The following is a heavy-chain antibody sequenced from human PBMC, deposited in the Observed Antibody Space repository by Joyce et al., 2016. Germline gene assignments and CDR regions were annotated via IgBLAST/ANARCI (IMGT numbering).Heavy chain of an antibody. CDR1: GFNFSSYV. CDR2: VTGSGGTT. V-gene: IGHV3-23*01. Sequence: EVQLLESGGGLVQPGGSLRLSCAASGFNFSSYVMAWVRQAPGKGLEWVSGVTGSGGTTFNADSVQGRFTISRDKGKNTLYLQMNSLRAEDTAVYYCAKGDYDFWSGHGTFDIWGQGTMVTVSS. CDR3: AKGDYDFWSGHGTFDI. D-gene: IGHD3-3*01. J-gene: IGHJ3*02.